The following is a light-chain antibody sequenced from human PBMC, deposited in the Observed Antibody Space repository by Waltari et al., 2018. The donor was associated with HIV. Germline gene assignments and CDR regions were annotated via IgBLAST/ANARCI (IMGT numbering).Light chain of an antibody. J-gene: IGLJ3*02. V-gene: IGLV1-44*01. CDR1: SSNIGSDA. CDR3: ATWDHRLNGWV. CDR2: NNN. Sequence: QAVLTQPPSAPGTPGQRITISCSGSSSNIGSDAVNWYQQLPGTAPKLLIYNNNQRPSGVPDRVSASKSGTSASLAISGLQSEDEADYYCATWDHRLNGWVFGGGTKLTVL.